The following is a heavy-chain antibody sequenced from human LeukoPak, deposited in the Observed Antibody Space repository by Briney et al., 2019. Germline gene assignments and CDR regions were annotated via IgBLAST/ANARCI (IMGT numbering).Heavy chain of an antibody. Sequence: PSETLSLTCTVSGGSISTSNYYWGWIRQPPGKGLEWIGNIFYSGSTYYSPSLRSRVTISLDTSRNQFSLKLSSVTAADTAVYYCARGHSSSWLDAFDIWGQGTMVTVSS. CDR1: GGSISTSNYY. CDR2: IFYSGST. D-gene: IGHD6-13*01. V-gene: IGHV4-39*07. J-gene: IGHJ3*02. CDR3: ARGHSSSWLDAFDI.